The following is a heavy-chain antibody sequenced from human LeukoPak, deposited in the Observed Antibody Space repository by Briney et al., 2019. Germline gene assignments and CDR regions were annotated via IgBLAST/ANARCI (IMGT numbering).Heavy chain of an antibody. D-gene: IGHD4-17*01. Sequence: GGSLRLSCAASGFTVSSSYMIWVRQAPGKGLEWVSVIYSGGTTYYADSVKGRFTISRDNAKNSLYLQMNSLRAEDTAVYYCARGGGYGDTRTFDIWGQGTMVTVSS. CDR3: ARGGGYGDTRTFDI. V-gene: IGHV3-53*01. CDR1: GFTVSSSY. J-gene: IGHJ3*02. CDR2: IYSGGTT.